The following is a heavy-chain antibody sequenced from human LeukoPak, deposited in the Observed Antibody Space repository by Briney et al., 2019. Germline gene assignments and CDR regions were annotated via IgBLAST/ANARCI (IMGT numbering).Heavy chain of an antibody. CDR3: AKLMDWNDSPFDY. D-gene: IGHD1-1*01. V-gene: IGHV5-51*01. Sequence: GEFLKISCQTSGYSFSSHWIGWVRQMSGRGLEFMGIIHPADSDVRYSPSFQGHVTISVDNSVTTAYLQWTSLKASDTAIYYCAKLMDWNDSPFDYWGRGTLVTVSS. CDR2: IHPADSDV. CDR1: GYSFSSHW. J-gene: IGHJ4*02.